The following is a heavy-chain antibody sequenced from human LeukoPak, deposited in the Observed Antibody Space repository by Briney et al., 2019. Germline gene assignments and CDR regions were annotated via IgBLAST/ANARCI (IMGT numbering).Heavy chain of an antibody. CDR2: IYYSGST. D-gene: IGHD2-21*01. Sequence: SETLSLTCTASGGSISSYYWSWIRQPPGKGLEWIGYIYYSGSTNYNPSLKSRVTISVDTSKNQFSLKLSSVTAADTAVYYCARHTRFPRYYFDYWGQGTLVTVSS. CDR3: ARHTRFPRYYFDY. CDR1: GGSISSYY. V-gene: IGHV4-59*08. J-gene: IGHJ4*02.